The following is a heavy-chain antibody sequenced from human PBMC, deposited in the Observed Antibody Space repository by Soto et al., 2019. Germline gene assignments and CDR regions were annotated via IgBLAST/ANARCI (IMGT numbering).Heavy chain of an antibody. J-gene: IGHJ3*02. D-gene: IGHD6-19*01. CDR3: ATIAVPPAFDI. CDR1: GFIFWSYG. V-gene: IGHV3-30*03. CDR2: MSFDGSIT. Sequence: VGSLRLSCAASGFIFWSYGMNWVRQAPGKGLEWLAVMSFDGSITYYADSVKGRFTISRDNSKNTLYLQMNSLTAEDTAVYYCATIAVPPAFDIWGQGTMVTVSS.